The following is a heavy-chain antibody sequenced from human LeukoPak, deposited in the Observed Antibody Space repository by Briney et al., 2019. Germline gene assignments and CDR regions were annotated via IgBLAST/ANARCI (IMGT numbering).Heavy chain of an antibody. CDR2: NNDSGNS. CDR1: GGSISSYY. Sequence: SETLSLTCTVSGGSISSYYCSWIRQPPGKGLEWIGYNNDSGNSKYNPSLTSRVAILVDTSKNQFSLKVSSVTAADTAIYYCARYGSSSLRNSFHYWGQGILVTVSS. V-gene: IGHV4-59*01. J-gene: IGHJ4*02. D-gene: IGHD3-10*01. CDR3: ARYGSSSLRNSFHY.